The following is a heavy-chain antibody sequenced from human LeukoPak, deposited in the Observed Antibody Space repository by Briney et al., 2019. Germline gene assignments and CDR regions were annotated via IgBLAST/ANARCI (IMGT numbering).Heavy chain of an antibody. CDR3: ARVTTVVTLTGAFDI. CDR2: IYYSGST. Sequence: SETLSLTCTVSGGSISSGGYYWSWIRQHPGKGLEWIGYIYYSGSTYYNPSLKSRVTISVDTSKNQFSLKLSSVTAADTAVYYCARVTTVVTLTGAFDIWGQGTMVTVSS. J-gene: IGHJ3*02. D-gene: IGHD4-23*01. V-gene: IGHV4-31*03. CDR1: GGSISSGGYY.